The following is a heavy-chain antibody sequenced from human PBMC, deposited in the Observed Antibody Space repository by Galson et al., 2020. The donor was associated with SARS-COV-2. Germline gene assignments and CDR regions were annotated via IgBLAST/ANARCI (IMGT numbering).Heavy chain of an antibody. CDR2: MFHSGIT. CDR3: AGLYVHFYYYMDV. J-gene: IGHJ6*03. V-gene: IGHV4-59*01. CDR1: GDSTSNYY. D-gene: IGHD3-16*01. Sequence: SETLSLTCTVSGDSTSNYYWSWIRQPPGKGLEWIGYMFHSGITNYNPALKSRVTMSVDTSKNQFSRRLTSVTAADTAVYYCAGLYVHFYYYMDVWGKGTTATVSS.